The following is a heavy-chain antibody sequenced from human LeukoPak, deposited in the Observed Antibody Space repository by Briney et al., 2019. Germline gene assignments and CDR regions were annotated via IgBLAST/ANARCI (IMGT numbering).Heavy chain of an antibody. D-gene: IGHD3-3*01. V-gene: IGHV3-48*04. CDR3: ARDPEWSLDY. J-gene: IGHJ4*02. Sequence: PGGSLRLSCAASGFTFSSYSMNWVRQAPGKGLEWVSYVSSSSSTIYYADSVRGRFTISRDNAKNSLYLQMNSLSAEDTAVYYCARDPEWSLDYWGQGTLVTVSS. CDR2: VSSSSSTI. CDR1: GFTFSSYS.